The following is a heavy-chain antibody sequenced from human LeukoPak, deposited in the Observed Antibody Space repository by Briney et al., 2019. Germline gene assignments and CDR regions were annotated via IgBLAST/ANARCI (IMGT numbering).Heavy chain of an antibody. CDR3: ASIRPGWAFDI. CDR2: ISSSSYI. J-gene: IGHJ3*02. Sequence: GGSLRLSCAASGFTFSSYSMNWVRQAPGKGLEWVSSISSSSYIYYADSVKGRFTISRDNAKNSLYLQMNGLRAEDTAVYYCASIRPGWAFDIWGQGTMVTVSS. D-gene: IGHD2-15*01. CDR1: GFTFSSYS. V-gene: IGHV3-21*01.